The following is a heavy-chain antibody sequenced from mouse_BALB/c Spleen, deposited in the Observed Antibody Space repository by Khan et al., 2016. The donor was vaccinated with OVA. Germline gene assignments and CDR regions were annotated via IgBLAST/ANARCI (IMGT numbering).Heavy chain of an antibody. CDR2: IYPGSDST. V-gene: IGHV1-77*01. Sequence: QVQLQQSGPELVKPGASVKMSCKASGYTFTDYVMNWVKQRIGQGLEWIGQIYPGSDSTYYNEKFKGKATLTTDRSSNTAYMQLSNLTSEDSAVYFCARAGWDVFAYWGQGTLVTVSA. CDR3: ARAGWDVFAY. D-gene: IGHD4-1*01. J-gene: IGHJ3*01. CDR1: GYTFTDYV.